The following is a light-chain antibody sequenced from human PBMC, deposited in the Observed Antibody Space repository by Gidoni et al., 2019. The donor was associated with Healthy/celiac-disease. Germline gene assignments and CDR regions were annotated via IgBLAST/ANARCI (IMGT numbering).Light chain of an antibody. J-gene: IGKJ3*01. CDR3: QQYGSSPFT. V-gene: IGKV3-20*01. CDR2: GAS. CDR1: QSVSSSY. Sequence: EIVLTQSPGTLSLSPGERATLSCRASQSVSSSYLAWYQQKPGQAPRLLIYGASSRATGIPDRFSGSGSVTDFTLTISRLEPEDFAVYYCQQYGSSPFTFXPXTKVXIK.